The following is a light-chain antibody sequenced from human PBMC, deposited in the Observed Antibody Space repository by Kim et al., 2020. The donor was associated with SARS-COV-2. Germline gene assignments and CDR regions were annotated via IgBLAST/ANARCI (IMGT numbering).Light chain of an antibody. CDR2: RVS. CDR3: QQGYSFPPT. J-gene: IGKJ4*01. Sequence: VGDRGSVNGRANQTVNNVLNWYLQRPGKAPKRLIYRVSNLDSGVPERFSGGGSGTYFTLNISSVQAEDFGAYYCQQGYSFPPTFGGGTKVDIK. V-gene: IGKV1-39*01. CDR1: QTVNNV.